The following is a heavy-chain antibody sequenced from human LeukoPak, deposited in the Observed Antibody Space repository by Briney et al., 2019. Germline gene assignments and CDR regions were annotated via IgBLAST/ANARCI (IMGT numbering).Heavy chain of an antibody. CDR1: GGSISSGGYS. CDR3: ARGTGTISPFDY. Sequence: SETLSLTCTVSGGSISSGGYSWSWIRQPPGKGLERIGYIYHSGSTYYNPSLKSRVTISVDRSKNQFSLKLSSVTAADTAVYYCARGTGTISPFDYWGQGTLVTVSS. V-gene: IGHV4-30-2*01. CDR2: IYHSGST. J-gene: IGHJ4*02. D-gene: IGHD1-7*01.